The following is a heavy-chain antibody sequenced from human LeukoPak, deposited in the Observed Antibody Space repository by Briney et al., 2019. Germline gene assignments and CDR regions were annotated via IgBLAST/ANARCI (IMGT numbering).Heavy chain of an antibody. CDR2: IYYSGGT. CDR1: GGSISSSSYY. V-gene: IGHV4-39*01. CDR3: ARLVSGGYDPDY. D-gene: IGHD5-12*01. Sequence: SETLSLTCTVSGGSISSSSYYWGWIRQPPGKGLEWIGSIYYSGGTYYNPSLKSRVSISVDTSKNQFSLKLSSVTAADTAVYYCARLVSGGYDPDYWGQGTLVTVSS. J-gene: IGHJ4*02.